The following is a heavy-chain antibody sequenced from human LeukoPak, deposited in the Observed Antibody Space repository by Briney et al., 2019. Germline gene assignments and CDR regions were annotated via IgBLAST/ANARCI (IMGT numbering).Heavy chain of an antibody. V-gene: IGHV3-73*01. CDR3: TRRPYQGVYAPGAFDI. CDR2: IRSKANSYAT. Sequence: QAGGCLRLSWAASASTFSGSAMHSVRHAAGKGREWVGRIRSKANSYATAYAASVKGSFTISRDDSKNTAYLQMNSLKTEDTAVYYCTRRPYQGVYAPGAFDIWGQGTLVTVSS. J-gene: IGHJ3*02. D-gene: IGHD2-8*01. CDR1: ASTFSGSA.